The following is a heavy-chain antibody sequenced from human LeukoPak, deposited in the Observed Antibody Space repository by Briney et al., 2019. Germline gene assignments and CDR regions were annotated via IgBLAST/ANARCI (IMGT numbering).Heavy chain of an antibody. CDR3: ATPQLGETRATVDF. Sequence: PSETLSLTCAVSGGSINSRDYYWGLIRQPPGKGLEWLGSIYFNGKTYYNPSLERRVTITLDMANNQFSLKLTSVTTADTAVYYCATPQLGETRATVDFWGHGILITVSS. CDR2: IYFNGKT. V-gene: IGHV4-39*07. CDR1: GGSINSRDYY. D-gene: IGHD1-1*01. J-gene: IGHJ4*01.